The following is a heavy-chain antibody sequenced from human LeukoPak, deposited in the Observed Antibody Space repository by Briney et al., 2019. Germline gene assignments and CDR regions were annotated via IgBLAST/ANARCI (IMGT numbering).Heavy chain of an antibody. CDR3: ARDRKNWDSYGSRGQWVVFPWFAP. CDR1: GYTFTGYY. V-gene: IGHV1-2*06. CDR2: INANSGGT. D-gene: IGHD5-18*01. J-gene: IGHJ5*02. Sequence: ASVKVSCKASGYTFTGYYMHWVRQAPGQGLEGMGRINANSGGTNYAQKFQGRVTMTRDTSVSTAYMELSTLRSDDTAVYNCARDRKNWDSYGSRGQWVVFPWFAPGGQGTRVTVFS.